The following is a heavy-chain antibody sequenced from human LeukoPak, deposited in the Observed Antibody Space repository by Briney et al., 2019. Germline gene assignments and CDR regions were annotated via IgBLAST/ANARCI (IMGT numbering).Heavy chain of an antibody. CDR2: IYYSGST. Sequence: SETLSLTCTVSGGSISSYYWSWIRRPPGKGLEWIGYIYYSGSTNYNPSLKSRVTISVDTSKNQFSLKLSSVTAADTAVYYCARAVYYFDYWGQGTLVTVSS. CDR1: GGSISSYY. J-gene: IGHJ4*02. V-gene: IGHV4-59*01. CDR3: ARAVYYFDY.